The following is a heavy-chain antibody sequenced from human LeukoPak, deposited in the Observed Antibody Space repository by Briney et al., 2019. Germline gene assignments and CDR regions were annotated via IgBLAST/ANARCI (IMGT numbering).Heavy chain of an antibody. CDR3: ARGRYYYDSSDPAYFDY. Sequence: SETLSLTCTVSGGSISSYYWSWIRQPAGKGLEWIGRIHTSGSTNYNPSLKSRVTMSVDTSKNQFSLNLISVTAADTAVYYCARGRYYYDSSDPAYFDYWGQGTLVTVSS. V-gene: IGHV4-4*07. D-gene: IGHD3-22*01. CDR2: IHTSGST. CDR1: GGSISSYY. J-gene: IGHJ4*02.